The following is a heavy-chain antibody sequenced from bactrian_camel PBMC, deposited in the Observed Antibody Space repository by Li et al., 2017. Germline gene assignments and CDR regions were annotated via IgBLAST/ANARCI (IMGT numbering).Heavy chain of an antibody. CDR1: GFTFSSIT. D-gene: IGHD3*01. CDR3: AADGWVERDGRCDS. Sequence: QLVESGGGSVQAGGSLRLSCVTSGFTFSSITIVWVRQAPGKGLEWVSTINSGGGSSYYADSVKGRFTISRDNAKNTVYLQMTDLKVEDTAVYYCAADGWVERDGRCDSLSQGTQVTVS. CDR2: INSGGGSS. V-gene: IGHV3S40*01. J-gene: IGHJ4*01.